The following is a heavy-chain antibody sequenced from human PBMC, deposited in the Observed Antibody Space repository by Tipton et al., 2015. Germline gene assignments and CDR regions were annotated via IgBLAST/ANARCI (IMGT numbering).Heavy chain of an antibody. D-gene: IGHD2-8*01. Sequence: TLSLTCAVFGGSFSDYYWNWIRQPPGKGLEWIGEINHSGNTKYNPSFKSRVNISVDASKNLFSLKMKSVTAADTAVYYCARGRRIMRYFDEWGQGSLVSVSS. CDR3: ARGRRIMRYFDE. CDR2: INHSGNT. J-gene: IGHJ4*02. CDR1: GGSFSDYY. V-gene: IGHV4-34*01.